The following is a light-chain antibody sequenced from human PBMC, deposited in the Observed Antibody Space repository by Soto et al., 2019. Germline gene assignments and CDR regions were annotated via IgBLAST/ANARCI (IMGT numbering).Light chain of an antibody. V-gene: IGKV1-5*01. CDR2: DAY. J-gene: IGKJ1*01. CDR3: QHYNSYSET. Sequence: IPMTQSPSTLSASVGYRFTITCRASQTISSWLAWYQQKPGIAPKLLIYDAYILESGVPSRFSGSGSGTEFTLTISSLQPDDFATYYCQHYNSYSETFGQGTKVDIK. CDR1: QTISSW.